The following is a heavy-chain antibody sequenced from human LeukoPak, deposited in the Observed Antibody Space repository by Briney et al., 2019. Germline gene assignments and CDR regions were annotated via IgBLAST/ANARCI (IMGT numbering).Heavy chain of an antibody. CDR1: GYTFTSYD. D-gene: IGHD2-2*01. CDR2: MNPNSGNT. J-gene: IGHJ4*02. V-gene: IGHV1-8*03. CDR3: ARAGRYCSSTSCPYYFDY. Sequence: ASVKVSCKASGYTFTSYDINWVRQATGQGLEWMGWMNPNSGNTGYAQKFQGRVTITRNTSISTAYMELSSLRSEDTAVYYCARAGRYCSSTSCPYYFDYWDQGTLVTVSS.